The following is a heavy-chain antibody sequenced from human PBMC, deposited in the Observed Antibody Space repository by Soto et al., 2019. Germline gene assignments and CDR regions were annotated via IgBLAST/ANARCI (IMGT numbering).Heavy chain of an antibody. Sequence: PGGSLRLSCAASGFTFSSYWMSWVRQAPGKGLEWVANIKQDGSEKYYVDSVKGRFTISRDNAKNSLYLQMNSLRAEDTAVYYCARARVGRIAVAGTGDYWGQGTLVTVSS. CDR1: GFTFSSYW. CDR2: IKQDGSEK. D-gene: IGHD6-19*01. CDR3: ARARVGRIAVAGTGDY. V-gene: IGHV3-7*01. J-gene: IGHJ4*02.